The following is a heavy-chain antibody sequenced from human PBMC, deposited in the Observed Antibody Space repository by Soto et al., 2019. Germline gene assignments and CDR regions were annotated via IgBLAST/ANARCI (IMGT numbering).Heavy chain of an antibody. Sequence: EVQLLESGGGLVQPGGSVRLSCAASGFTSSSYAMSWVRQAPGKGLEWVSAISGSGSNTNYADSVKGRFTISRDTSTNTLLMQMNSLRAEDTAVYYCAKALRDFGWLVRPWNDMDVWGQGTTVTVSS. J-gene: IGHJ6*02. CDR3: AKALRDFGWLVRPWNDMDV. CDR1: GFTSSSYA. D-gene: IGHD3-9*01. CDR2: ISGSGSNT. V-gene: IGHV3-23*01.